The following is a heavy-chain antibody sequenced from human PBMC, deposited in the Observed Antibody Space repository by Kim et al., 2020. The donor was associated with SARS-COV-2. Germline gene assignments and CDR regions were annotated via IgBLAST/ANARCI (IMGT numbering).Heavy chain of an antibody. CDR2: ISSSGSTI. CDR3: ASYHQYYDILTGYHDFDY. V-gene: IGHV3-11*01. CDR1: GFTFSDYY. D-gene: IGHD3-9*01. J-gene: IGHJ4*02. Sequence: GGSLRLSCAASGFTFSDYYMSWIRQAPGKGLEWVSYISSSGSTIYYADSVKGRFTISRDNAKNSLYLQMNSLRAEDTAVYYCASYHQYYDILTGYHDFDYWGQGTLVTVSS.